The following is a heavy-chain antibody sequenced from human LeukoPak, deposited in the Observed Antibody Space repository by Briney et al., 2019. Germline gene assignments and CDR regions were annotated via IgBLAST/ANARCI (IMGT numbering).Heavy chain of an antibody. J-gene: IGHJ4*02. V-gene: IGHV3-74*01. CDR2: INSDGSST. CDR1: GFTFSSYW. D-gene: IGHD6-19*01. CDR3: RLGAVAGRGIDY. Sequence: PGGSLRLSCAASGFTFSSYWMHWVRQAPGKGLVWVSRINSDGSSTSYADSVKGRFTISRDNAKNTLYLQMNSLRAEDTAVYYCRLGAVAGRGIDYWGQGTLVTVSS.